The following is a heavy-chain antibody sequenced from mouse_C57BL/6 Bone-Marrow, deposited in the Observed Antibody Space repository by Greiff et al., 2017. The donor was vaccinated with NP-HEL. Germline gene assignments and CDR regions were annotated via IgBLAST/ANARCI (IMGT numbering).Heavy chain of an antibody. CDR3: ARPPNYYGSSYGFAY. CDR1: GYTFTDYN. CDR2: INPNNGGT. Sequence: EVQLQQSGPELVKPGASVKIPCKASGYTFTDYNMDWVKQSHGKSLEWIGDINPNNGGTIYNQKFKGKATLTVDKSSSTAYMELRSLTSEDTAVYYCARPPNYYGSSYGFAYWGQGTLVTVSA. D-gene: IGHD1-1*01. J-gene: IGHJ3*01. V-gene: IGHV1-18*01.